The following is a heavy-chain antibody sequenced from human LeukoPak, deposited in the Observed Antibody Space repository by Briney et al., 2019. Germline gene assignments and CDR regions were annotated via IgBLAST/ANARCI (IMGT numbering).Heavy chain of an antibody. D-gene: IGHD4-17*01. CDR2: IRSKGGST. V-gene: IGHV3-64*01. J-gene: IGHJ4*02. CDR3: ARRGSNYGDSMDY. Sequence: PGGSLRLPCAASGFTFSSYDMHWVRQAPGQGLEYVSAIRSKGGSTYYANSVKGRFTISRDNSKNTLYLQMGSLRGEDMAVSYCARRGSNYGDSMDYWGQGTLVTVSS. CDR1: GFTFSSYD.